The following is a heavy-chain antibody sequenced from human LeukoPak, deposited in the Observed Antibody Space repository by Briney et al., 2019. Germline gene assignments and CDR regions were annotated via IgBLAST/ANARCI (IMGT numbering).Heavy chain of an antibody. CDR2: IRSKANSYAT. J-gene: IGHJ4*02. Sequence: PGGSLRLSCAASGFTFSGSAMHWVRQASGKGLEWVGRIRSKANSYATAYAASVKGRFTISRDDSKNTVYLQMNSLRAEDTAVYYCARAAMVRGVDYFDSWGQGTLVTVSS. CDR3: ARAAMVRGVDYFDS. CDR1: GFTFSGSA. D-gene: IGHD3-10*01. V-gene: IGHV3-73*01.